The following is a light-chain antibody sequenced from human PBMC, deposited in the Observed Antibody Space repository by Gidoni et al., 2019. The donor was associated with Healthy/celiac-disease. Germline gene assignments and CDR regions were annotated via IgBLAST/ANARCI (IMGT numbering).Light chain of an antibody. CDR3: QQYDNLPWT. J-gene: IGKJ1*01. V-gene: IGKV1-33*01. Sequence: DIQMTQSPSILSASVGDRVTITCQASQDISNYLNWYQQKPGKAPKLLIYDASNLETGVPSRFSGSGSGTDFTFTISSLQPEDIATYYCQQYDNLPWTFGQGTKVEIK. CDR2: DAS. CDR1: QDISNY.